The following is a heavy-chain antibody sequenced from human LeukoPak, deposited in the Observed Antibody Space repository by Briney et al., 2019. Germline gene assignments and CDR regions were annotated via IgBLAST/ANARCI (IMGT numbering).Heavy chain of an antibody. Sequence: GGSLRLSCAASGFTFSNYWMHWVRQAPGKGLVWVSRINSDGRSTTYADSVKGRFTISRDNAKNTLYLQMSSLRAEDTAVYYCAIFSRVTNTSDGCWGKGPLATVS. J-gene: IGHJ4*02. CDR3: AIFSRVTNTSDGC. V-gene: IGHV3-74*01. D-gene: IGHD4-17*01. CDR1: GFTFSNYW. CDR2: INSDGRST.